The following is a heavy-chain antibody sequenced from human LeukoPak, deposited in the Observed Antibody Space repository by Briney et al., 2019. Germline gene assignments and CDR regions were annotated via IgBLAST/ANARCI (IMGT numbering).Heavy chain of an antibody. D-gene: IGHD3-3*01. J-gene: IGHJ4*02. CDR2: IYSGGST. CDR3: ARGPERRITIFGVVIIGGFDY. V-gene: IGHV3-53*01. Sequence: GGPLRLSCAASGFTVSSNYMSWVRQAPGKGLEWVSVIYSGGSTYYADSVKGRFTISRDNSKNTLYLQMNSLRAEDTAVYYCARGPERRITIFGVVIIGGFDYWGQGTLVTVSS. CDR1: GFTVSSNY.